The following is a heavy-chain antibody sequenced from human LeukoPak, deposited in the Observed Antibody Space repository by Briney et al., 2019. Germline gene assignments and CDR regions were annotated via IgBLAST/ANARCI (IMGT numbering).Heavy chain of an antibody. Sequence: PGGSLRLSCAASGFTFSKYWMLWVRPAPGKGLESVSRINTDGNVTTYADSVKGRFTVSRDNADNTLFLQMNSVRDEDTAVYYCATKQWLAPPPDSWGQGTPVTVSS. CDR2: INTDGNVT. D-gene: IGHD6-19*01. J-gene: IGHJ4*02. CDR3: ATKQWLAPPPDS. CDR1: GFTFSKYW. V-gene: IGHV3-74*01.